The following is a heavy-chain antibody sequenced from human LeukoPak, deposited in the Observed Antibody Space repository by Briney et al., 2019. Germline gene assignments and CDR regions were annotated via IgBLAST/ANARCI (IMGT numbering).Heavy chain of an antibody. CDR2: VSQTGSGRT. Sequence: SETLSLTCGVYGGSFSGYYWSWIRQPPGKGLEWIGEVSQTGSGRTNYNPSLKSRVTISVDTSKNQFALELTSVTAADTAMYYCARESPLDILTAFDNWGQGTLVTVSS. CDR3: ARESPLDILTAFDN. V-gene: IGHV4-34*01. D-gene: IGHD3-9*01. J-gene: IGHJ4*02. CDR1: GGSFSGYY.